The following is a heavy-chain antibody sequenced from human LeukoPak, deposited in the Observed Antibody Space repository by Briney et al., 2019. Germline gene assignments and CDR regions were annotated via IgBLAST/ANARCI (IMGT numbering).Heavy chain of an antibody. CDR3: ARGQESKYYDFWSGYYPLNY. V-gene: IGHV3-7*01. CDR2: IKQDGSEK. J-gene: IGHJ4*02. CDR1: GFTFSSYW. Sequence: GGSLRLSCAASGFTFSSYWMSWVRQAPGRGLEWVANIKQDGSEKHYVDSVKGRFTISRDNAKSSVSLQMNSLRAEDAAVYYCARGQESKYYDFWSGYYPLNYWGQGTLVTVSS. D-gene: IGHD3-3*01.